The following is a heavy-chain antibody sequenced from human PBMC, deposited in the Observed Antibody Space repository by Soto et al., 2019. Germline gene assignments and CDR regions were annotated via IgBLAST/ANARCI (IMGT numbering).Heavy chain of an antibody. CDR2: IWYDGSNK. J-gene: IGHJ5*02. CDR3: ARGVVVVAATDNWFDP. CDR1: GFTFSSYG. D-gene: IGHD2-15*01. Sequence: GGSLRLSCAASGFTFSSYGMHWVRQAPGKGLEWVAVIWYDGSNKYYADSVKGRFTISRDNSKNTLYLQMNSLRAEDTAVYYCARGVVVVAATDNWFDPWGQGTLVTVSS. V-gene: IGHV3-33*01.